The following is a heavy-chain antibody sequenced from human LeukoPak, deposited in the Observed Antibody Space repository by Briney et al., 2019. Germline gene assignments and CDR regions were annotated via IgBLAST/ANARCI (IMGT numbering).Heavy chain of an antibody. J-gene: IGHJ4*02. V-gene: IGHV3-21*04. CDR3: ALNRGYSGYESFDY. CDR2: ISSSSSYI. D-gene: IGHD5-12*01. Sequence: GGSLRLSCAASGFTFSSHSMNWVRQAPGKGLEWVSSISSSSSYIYYADSVKGRFTISRDNAKNSLYLQMNSLRAEDTAVYYCALNRGYSGYESFDYWGQGTLVTVSS. CDR1: GFTFSSHS.